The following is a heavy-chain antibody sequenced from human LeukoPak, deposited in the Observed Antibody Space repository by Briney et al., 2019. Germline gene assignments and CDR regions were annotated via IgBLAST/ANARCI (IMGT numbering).Heavy chain of an antibody. CDR1: GASISSGSYY. CDR2: IYTSGRT. V-gene: IGHV4-61*02. CDR3: AGSSGYSSGRRVDD. Sequence: SETLSLTCTVSGASISSGSYYWSWRRQPAGEGLEWIGRIYTSGRTNYNPPLKSRVTISVDTSKNQLSLKLSSVTAADTAVYYCAGSSGYSSGRRVDDWGQGTLVTVSS. D-gene: IGHD6-19*01. J-gene: IGHJ4*02.